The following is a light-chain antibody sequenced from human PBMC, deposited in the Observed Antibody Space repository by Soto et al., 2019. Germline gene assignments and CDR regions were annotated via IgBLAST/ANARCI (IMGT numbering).Light chain of an antibody. V-gene: IGLV2-14*01. CDR1: SSDVGGYNY. CDR2: EVS. CDR3: SSYTGSSALVYV. Sequence: QSVLAQPASVSGSPGQSITISCTGTSSDVGGYNYVSWYQQHPGKAPKLMIYEVSNRPSGVSNRFSGSKSGNTASLTISGLQAEDEADYYCSSYTGSSALVYVFGTGTKVTLL. J-gene: IGLJ1*01.